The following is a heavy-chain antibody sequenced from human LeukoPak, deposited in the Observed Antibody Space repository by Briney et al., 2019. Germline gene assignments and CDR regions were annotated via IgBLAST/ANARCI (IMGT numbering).Heavy chain of an antibody. D-gene: IGHD2-15*01. J-gene: IGHJ3*01. V-gene: IGHV3-20*04. CDR2: INWNGDST. CDR1: GFTFDDYG. CDR3: TREGTIVVGDAFDL. Sequence: GGSLRLSCAASGFTFDDYGMSWVRQAPGKGLEWVSGINWNGDSTGYADSVKGRFTISRDNAKNSLYLQMNSLRAEDTAVYYCTREGTIVVGDAFDLWGQGTMVTVSS.